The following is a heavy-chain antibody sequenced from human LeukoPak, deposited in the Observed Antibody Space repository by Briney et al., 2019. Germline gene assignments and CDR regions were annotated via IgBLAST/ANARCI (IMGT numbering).Heavy chain of an antibody. Sequence: ASVKVSCKASGYTFTSYYMHWVRQAPGQGLEWMGIINPSGGSTSYAQKFQGRVTMTRDTSTSTVYMELSSLRSEDTAVYYCARYSGDCGGDCYRGYYFDYWGQGTLVTVSS. CDR3: ARYSGDCGGDCYRGYYFDY. CDR1: GYTFTSYY. CDR2: INPSGGST. D-gene: IGHD2-21*02. J-gene: IGHJ4*02. V-gene: IGHV1-46*01.